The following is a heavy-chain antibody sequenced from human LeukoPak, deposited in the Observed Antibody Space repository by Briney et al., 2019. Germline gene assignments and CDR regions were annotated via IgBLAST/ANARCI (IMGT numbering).Heavy chain of an antibody. D-gene: IGHD1-1*01. CDR2: INSDGSST. CDR1: GFTFSSYW. J-gene: IGHJ4*02. CDR3: ARDLWAYNWNDVIQEREGY. Sequence: GGSLRLSCAASGFTFSSYWMHWVRQAPGKGLVWVSRINSDGSSTSYADSVKGRFTISRDNAKNMLYLQMNSLRAEDTAVYYCARDLWAYNWNDVIQEREGYWGQGTLVTVSS. V-gene: IGHV3-74*01.